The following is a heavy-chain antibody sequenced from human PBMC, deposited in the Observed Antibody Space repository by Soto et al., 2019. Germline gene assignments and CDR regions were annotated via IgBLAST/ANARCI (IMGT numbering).Heavy chain of an antibody. V-gene: IGHV3-33*01. CDR2: IWYDGSNK. CDR3: ARDVNYYGSGSSEDYYYYGMDV. Sequence: PGGSLRLSCAASGFTFSSYGMHWVRQAPGKGLEWVAVIWYDGSNKYYADSVKGRFTISRDNSKNTLYLQMNSLRAEDTAVYYCARDVNYYGSGSSEDYYYYGMDVWGQGTTVTVSS. J-gene: IGHJ6*02. D-gene: IGHD3-10*01. CDR1: GFTFSSYG.